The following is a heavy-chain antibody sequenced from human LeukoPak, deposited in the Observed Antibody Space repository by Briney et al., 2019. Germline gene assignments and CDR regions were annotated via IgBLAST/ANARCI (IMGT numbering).Heavy chain of an antibody. CDR3: ARVIDFWSGYLDY. D-gene: IGHD3-3*01. CDR2: IYYTGST. Sequence: SETLSLTCSVSGDFISSSTYHWAWIRQSPGKGLEWIGTIYYTGSTNYSPSLESRVTISVDTSKNQFSLNLNSVTAADTAIYYCARVIDFWSGYLDYWGQGTLVTVSS. V-gene: IGHV4-39*01. CDR1: GDFISSSTYH. J-gene: IGHJ4*02.